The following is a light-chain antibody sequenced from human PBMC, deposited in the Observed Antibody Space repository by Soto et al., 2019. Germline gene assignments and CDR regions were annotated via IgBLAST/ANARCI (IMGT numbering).Light chain of an antibody. V-gene: IGKV3-15*01. CDR2: GAS. CDR3: QQYNKWPGT. Sequence: EIVMTQSPATLSVSPGERATLSCRASQSVSSNLAWYQQKPGQAPRLLIYGASTRATSIPARFSGSGSGTELTLTISSLQSEDFAVYYCQQYNKWPGTFGQGTKVEIK. CDR1: QSVSSN. J-gene: IGKJ1*01.